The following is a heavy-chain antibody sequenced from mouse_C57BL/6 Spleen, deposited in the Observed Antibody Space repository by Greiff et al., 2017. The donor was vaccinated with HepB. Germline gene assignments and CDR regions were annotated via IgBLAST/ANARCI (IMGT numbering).Heavy chain of an antibody. CDR3: AHSNYAWFAY. V-gene: IGHV1-66*01. CDR2: IYPGSGNT. CDR1: GYSFTSYY. J-gene: IGHJ3*01. D-gene: IGHD2-5*01. Sequence: QVQLQQSGPELVKPGASVKISCKASGYSFTSYYIHWVKQRPGQGLEWIGWIYPGSGNTKYNEKFKGKATLTADTSSSTAYMQLSSLTSEDSAVYYCAHSNYAWFAYWGQGTLVTVSA.